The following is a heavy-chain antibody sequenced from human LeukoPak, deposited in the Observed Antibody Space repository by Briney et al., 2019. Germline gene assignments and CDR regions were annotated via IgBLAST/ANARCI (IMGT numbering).Heavy chain of an antibody. CDR2: ISSSSSYI. J-gene: IGHJ4*02. Sequence: PGGSLRLSCAASGFTFSTYSMNWVRQAPGKGLEWVSSISSSSSYIYYADSVKGRFTISRDNAKNPLYLQMNSLRAEDTAVYYCARFALKTPSTDWGQGTLVTVSS. V-gene: IGHV3-21*01. CDR3: ARFALKTPSTD. CDR1: GFTFSTYS.